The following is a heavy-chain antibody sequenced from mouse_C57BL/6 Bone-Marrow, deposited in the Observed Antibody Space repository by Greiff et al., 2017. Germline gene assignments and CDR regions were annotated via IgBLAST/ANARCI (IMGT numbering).Heavy chain of an antibody. V-gene: IGHV10-1*01. CDR1: GFSFNTYA. Sequence: EVQRVESGGGLVQPKGSLKLSCAASGFSFNTYAMNWVRQAPGKGLEWVARIRSKSNNYATYYADSVKDRFTISRDDSESILYLQMNNLKTEDPAMCYFVGQRSCDCYYDYPMDYWGQGTSVTASS. D-gene: IGHD2-3*01. CDR3: VGQRSCDCYYDYPMDY. J-gene: IGHJ4*01. CDR2: IRSKSNNYAT.